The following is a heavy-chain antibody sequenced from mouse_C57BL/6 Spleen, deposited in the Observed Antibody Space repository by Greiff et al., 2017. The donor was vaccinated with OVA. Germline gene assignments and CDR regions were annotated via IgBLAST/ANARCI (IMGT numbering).Heavy chain of an antibody. CDR1: GFTFSDYY. Sequence: EVQVVESGGGLVQPGGSLKLSCAASGFTFSDYYMYWVRQTPEKRLEWVAYISNGGGSTYYPDTVKGRFTISRDNAKNTLYLQMSRLKSEDTAMYYCARQDGSGGYFDVWGTGTTVTVSS. J-gene: IGHJ1*03. CDR3: ARQDGSGGYFDV. D-gene: IGHD1-1*01. V-gene: IGHV5-12*01. CDR2: ISNGGGST.